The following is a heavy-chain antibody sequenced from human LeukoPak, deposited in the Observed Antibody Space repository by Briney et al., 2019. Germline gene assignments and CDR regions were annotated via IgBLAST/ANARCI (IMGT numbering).Heavy chain of an antibody. D-gene: IGHD6-13*01. CDR2: IKQDGSEK. CDR3: ARPGRRSSSWYYFDY. Sequence: GGSLRLSCAASGFAFSSYWMSWVRQAPGKGLEWVANIKQDGSEKYYVDSVKGRFTISRDNAKNSLYLQMNSLRAEDTAVYYCARPGRRSSSWYYFDYWGQGTLVTVSP. CDR1: GFAFSSYW. V-gene: IGHV3-7*01. J-gene: IGHJ4*02.